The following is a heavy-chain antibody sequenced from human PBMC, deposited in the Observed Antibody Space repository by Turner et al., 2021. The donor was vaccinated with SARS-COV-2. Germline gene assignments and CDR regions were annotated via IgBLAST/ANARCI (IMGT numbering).Heavy chain of an antibody. V-gene: IGHV3-48*01. J-gene: IGHJ6*02. Sequence: EIQLVASGGGLVQPGGPLRPSCAASGFPFSRYSIKWVRQAPGKGLEWLSYSSTGGNTIYYAGSVKGRFTISRDNAKNSLYLQMNSLRAEDTAVYYCARDLGGGTIYYYDSMDVWGQGTTVAVSS. CDR3: ARDLGGGTIYYYDSMDV. CDR1: GFPFSRYS. D-gene: IGHD1-1*01. CDR2: SSTGGNTI.